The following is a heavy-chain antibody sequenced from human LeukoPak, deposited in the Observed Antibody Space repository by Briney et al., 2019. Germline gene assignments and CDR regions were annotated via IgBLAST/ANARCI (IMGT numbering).Heavy chain of an antibody. CDR1: GYTFTSYG. D-gene: IGHD3-3*01. CDR2: ISGYNGNT. J-gene: IGHJ3*02. Sequence: ASVKVPCKASGYTFTSYGISWVRQAPGQGLEWMGWISGYNGNTNSAQKLQGRVSMTTDTSTSTAYMELRSLRSDDTAVYYCARDRSPDFWSGDYRDAFDIWGQGTMVTVSS. V-gene: IGHV1-18*01. CDR3: ARDRSPDFWSGDYRDAFDI.